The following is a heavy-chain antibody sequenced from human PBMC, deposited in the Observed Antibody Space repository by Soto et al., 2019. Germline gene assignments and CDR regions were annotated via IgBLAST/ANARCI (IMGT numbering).Heavy chain of an antibody. J-gene: IGHJ3*02. CDR1: GGSLSSYY. D-gene: IGHD6-13*01. Sequence: SETLSLTCTVSGGSLSSYYWSWIRQPPGKGLEWIGYIYYSGSTNYNPSLKSRVTISVDTSKNQFSLKLSSVTAADTAVYYCARLISSSWLIGAFDIWGQGTMVTVS. CDR3: ARLISSSWLIGAFDI. CDR2: IYYSGST. V-gene: IGHV4-59*08.